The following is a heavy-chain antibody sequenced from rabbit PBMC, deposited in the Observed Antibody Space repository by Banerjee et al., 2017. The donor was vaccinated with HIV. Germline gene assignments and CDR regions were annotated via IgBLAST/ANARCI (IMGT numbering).Heavy chain of an antibody. CDR1: GFDFSSNYW. D-gene: IGHD7-1*01. V-gene: IGHV1S43*01. CDR3: ANVVYGTPGNL. J-gene: IGHJ3*01. CDR2: IVTGNDST. Sequence: QSLEESGGGLVKPEGSLTLTCKASGFDFSSNYWICWVRQAPGKGLEWIGCIVTGNDSTYYASWAKGRFTITRSTSLNTVTLQMTSLTAADTATYFCANVVYGTPGNLWGQGTLVTVS.